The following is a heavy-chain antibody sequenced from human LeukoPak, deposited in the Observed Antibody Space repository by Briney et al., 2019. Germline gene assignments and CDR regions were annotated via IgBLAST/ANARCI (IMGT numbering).Heavy chain of an antibody. CDR1: GFTFNSYA. D-gene: IGHD3-22*01. CDR3: PKGLPHYYDSSGWWDY. CDR2: IRGSGGST. J-gene: IGHJ4*02. V-gene: IGHV3-23*01. Sequence: GGSLRLSCAASGFTFNSYAMSWVRQAPGKGLEWVSSIRGSGGSTYYADSVKGRFTISRDNSKNTLYLQMNRLRAEDTAVYYCPKGLPHYYDSSGWWDYWGQGTLVTVSS.